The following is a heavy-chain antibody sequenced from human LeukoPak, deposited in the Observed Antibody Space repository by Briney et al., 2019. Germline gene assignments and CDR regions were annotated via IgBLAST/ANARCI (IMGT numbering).Heavy chain of an antibody. V-gene: IGHV3-74*01. CDR1: GFTFSNYA. Sequence: GGSLRLSCAASGFTFSNYAMSWVRQDPGKGLVWVSRINSDGSSTSYADSVKGRFTISRDNAKNTLHLQMNSLREEDTAVYYCARNNWGIDYWGQGTLVTVSS. CDR3: ARNNWGIDY. CDR2: INSDGSST. D-gene: IGHD7-27*01. J-gene: IGHJ4*02.